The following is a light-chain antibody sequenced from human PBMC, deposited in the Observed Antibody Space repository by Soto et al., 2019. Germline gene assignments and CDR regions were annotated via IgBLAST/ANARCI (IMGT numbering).Light chain of an antibody. CDR3: CSYAGSSTYV. CDR2: EGS. J-gene: IGLJ1*01. CDR1: SSDVGNYNL. Sequence: QSVLTQPASVSGSPGQSITISCTGTSSDVGNYNLVSWYQQHPGKAPKLMIYEGSKRPSGVSNRFSGSKSGNTASLTTSILQAEDEADYYCCSYAGSSTYVFGTGTKVTV. V-gene: IGLV2-23*01.